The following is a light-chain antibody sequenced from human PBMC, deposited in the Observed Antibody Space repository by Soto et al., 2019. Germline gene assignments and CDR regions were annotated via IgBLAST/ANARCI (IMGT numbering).Light chain of an antibody. CDR3: QQYKSYSWT. CDR1: QSISSW. CDR2: DAS. Sequence: DVQMTQSPSTLFASVGDTVTITCRASQSISSWLAWYQQKPGEAPKLLISDASTLESGVPSRFSGSGSGTEFTLTITSLQPDDLATYYCQQYKSYSWTFGQGTKVEIK. J-gene: IGKJ1*01. V-gene: IGKV1-5*01.